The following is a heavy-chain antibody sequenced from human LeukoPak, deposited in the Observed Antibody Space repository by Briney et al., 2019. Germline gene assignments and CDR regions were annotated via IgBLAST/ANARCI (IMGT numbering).Heavy chain of an antibody. CDR2: IYTSGST. CDR1: GGSISSYY. CDR3: ARDLSGSSWSYYYYYYKDV. Sequence: SETLSLTCTVSGGSISSYYWSWIRQPAGKGLEWIGRIYTSGSTNYNPSLKSRVTMSVDTSKNQFSLELSSVTAADTAVYYCARDLSGSSWSYYYYYYKDVWGKGTTVTVSS. J-gene: IGHJ6*03. D-gene: IGHD1-26*01. V-gene: IGHV4-4*07.